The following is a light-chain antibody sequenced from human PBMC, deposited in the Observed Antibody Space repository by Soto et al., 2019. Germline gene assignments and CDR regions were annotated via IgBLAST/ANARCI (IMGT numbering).Light chain of an antibody. CDR1: SSDVGDNF. CDR2: EVS. J-gene: IGLJ1*01. Sequence: VLTPPPCASVSPGQAVTTSRTGTSSDVGDNFVSWYQQHLGKAPKLIIYEVSQRPSGVPDRFSGSKSGNTASLTVSGLQTEDEADYYCSPYAGGNHFVFGSGTRVTVL. V-gene: IGLV2-8*01. CDR3: SPYAGGNHFV.